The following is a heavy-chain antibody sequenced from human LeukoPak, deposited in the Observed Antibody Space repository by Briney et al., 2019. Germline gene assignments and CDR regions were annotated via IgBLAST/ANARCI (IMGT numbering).Heavy chain of an antibody. V-gene: IGHV1-18*04. CDR2: ISAYNGNT. D-gene: IGHD2-2*01. CDR3: ARARSRWGYCSSTSCYSHFDY. Sequence: GASVTGSCTASGYTFTSYGISWVRQATGQGLEWMGWISAYNGNTNYAQKLQGRVTMTTDTSTSTAYMELRSLRSDDTAVYYCARARSRWGYCSSTSCYSHFDYWGQGTLVTVSS. J-gene: IGHJ4*02. CDR1: GYTFTSYG.